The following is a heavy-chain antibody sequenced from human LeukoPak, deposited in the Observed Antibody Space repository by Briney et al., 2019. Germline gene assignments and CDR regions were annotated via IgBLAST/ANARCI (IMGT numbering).Heavy chain of an antibody. J-gene: IGHJ4*02. CDR2: ISGSGGST. Sequence: GGSLRLSCAASGFTFSSYAMSWVRQAPGKGLEWVSAISGSGGSTYYAGSVKGRFTISRDNSKNTLYLQMNSLRAEDTAVYYCAKKGFGELVIDYWGQGTLVTVSS. CDR1: GFTFSSYA. CDR3: AKKGFGELVIDY. V-gene: IGHV3-23*01. D-gene: IGHD3-10*01.